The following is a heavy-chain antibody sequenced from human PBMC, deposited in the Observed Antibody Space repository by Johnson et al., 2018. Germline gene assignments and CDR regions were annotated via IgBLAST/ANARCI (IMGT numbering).Heavy chain of an antibody. J-gene: IGHJ6*03. V-gene: IGHV3-74*01. CDR2: INSDASHI. CDR3: APSPYGGAIDV. CDR1: GFSFSPYW. Sequence: VQLQESGGGLVQPGGSLRLSCAASGFSFSPYWMHWVRQVPWKGLVWVSRINSDASHINYADSVKGRFTISRENAKNTVYRQMSSLRDEDTAVYYCAPSPYGGAIDVWGNGTMVTVSS. D-gene: IGHD2-8*01.